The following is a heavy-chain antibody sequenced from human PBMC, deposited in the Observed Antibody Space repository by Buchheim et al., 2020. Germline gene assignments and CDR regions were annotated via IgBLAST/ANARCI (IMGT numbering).Heavy chain of an antibody. CDR3: AKSGYGMDV. CDR1: GFTFSSYG. V-gene: IGHV3-30*18. CDR2: ISYDGSNK. J-gene: IGHJ6*02. D-gene: IGHD3-10*01. Sequence: QVQLVESGGGVVQPGRSLRLSCAASGFTFSSYGMHWVRQAPGKGLEWVAVISYDGSNKYYADSVKGRFTISRDNSKNKPYLQMNSLRAEDTAVYYCAKSGYGMDVWGQGTT.